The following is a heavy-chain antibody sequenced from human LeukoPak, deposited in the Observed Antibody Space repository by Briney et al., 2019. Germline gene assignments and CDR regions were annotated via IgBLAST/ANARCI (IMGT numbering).Heavy chain of an antibody. CDR3: ARGNGANDAFDI. CDR1: GFTFSSYG. CDR2: ISGSGGST. J-gene: IGHJ3*02. V-gene: IGHV3-23*01. D-gene: IGHD4/OR15-4a*01. Sequence: GSLRLSCAASGFTFSSYGMSWVRQAPGKGLEWVSAISGSGGSTYYADSVKGRFTISRDNSKNTLYLQMNSLRAEDTAVYYCARGNGANDAFDIWGQGTMVTVSS.